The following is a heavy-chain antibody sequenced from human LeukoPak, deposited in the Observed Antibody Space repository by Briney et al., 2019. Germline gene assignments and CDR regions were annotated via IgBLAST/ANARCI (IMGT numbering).Heavy chain of an antibody. CDR1: GFTFSNAW. V-gene: IGHV3-15*01. D-gene: IGHD1-26*01. Sequence: GGSLRLSCAASGFTFSNAWMGWVHQAPGKGLEWVGRIKRKTDLGTTAYAAPEKGRFTISGDDPKNTLYLQINSMKTEDTTVYYCTTEDFSYSGPVDYWGQGTLVTVSS. CDR2: IKRKTDLGTT. J-gene: IGHJ4*02. CDR3: TTEDFSYSGPVDY.